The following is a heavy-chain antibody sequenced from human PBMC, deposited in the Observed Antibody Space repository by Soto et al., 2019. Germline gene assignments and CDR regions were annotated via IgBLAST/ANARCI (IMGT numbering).Heavy chain of an antibody. CDR2: ISGSGGST. CDR1: GFTFTDYA. V-gene: IGHV3-23*01. D-gene: IGHD2-15*01. J-gene: IGHJ4*02. CDR3: AKEINSMWYLLDL. Sequence: LRLSCTASGFTFTDYAISWVRQAPVKGLEWVSSISGSGGSTFYADSVKGRFTISSDNSEDTVYLQMNSLRVEDTALYYCAKEINSMWYLLDLWGQRPRVTLAS.